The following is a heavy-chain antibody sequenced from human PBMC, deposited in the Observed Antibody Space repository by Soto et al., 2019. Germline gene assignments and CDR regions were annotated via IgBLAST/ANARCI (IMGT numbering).Heavy chain of an antibody. J-gene: IGHJ4*02. CDR1: GGSFSGYY. CDR3: ARGPTIFGVVIAYYFDY. CDR2: INHSGST. Sequence: QVQLQQWGAGLLKPSETLSLTCAVYGGSFSGYYWSWIRQPPGKGLECIGEINHSGSTNYNPSLKSRVTISVDTSKNQFSLKLSSVTAADTAVYYCARGPTIFGVVIAYYFDYWGQGTLVTVSS. D-gene: IGHD3-3*01. V-gene: IGHV4-34*01.